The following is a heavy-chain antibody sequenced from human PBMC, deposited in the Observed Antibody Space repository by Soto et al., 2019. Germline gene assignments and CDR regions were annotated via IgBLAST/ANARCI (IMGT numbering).Heavy chain of an antibody. Sequence: QVQLVESGGGVVQPGRSLRLSCAAAGFTFNSYGMHWVRQGPGNGLGGVAFISYDSTKTYYADSVKGRFTISRDNSNSALYVQMNSLTGEDTAVYYCARTRSAWSDFHYYSLDVWGQGTTVTVSS. V-gene: IGHV3-30*03. CDR2: ISYDSTKT. J-gene: IGHJ6*02. D-gene: IGHD1-26*01. CDR3: ARTRSAWSDFHYYSLDV. CDR1: GFTFNSYG.